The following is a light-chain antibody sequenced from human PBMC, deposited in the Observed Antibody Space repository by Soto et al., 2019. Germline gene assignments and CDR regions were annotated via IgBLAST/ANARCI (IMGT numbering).Light chain of an antibody. CDR2: DAS. V-gene: IGKV1-5*01. CDR3: QQYDSSSPT. CDR1: QSISVW. Sequence: DIQMTQSPSTLSASVGDGVTITCRASQSISVWLAGYQQRPGKAPKFLIYDASSLETGVPSRFSGSGSGTEFTLTIRSLQPDDFATYYCQQYDSSSPTFGQGTKLEIK. J-gene: IGKJ2*01.